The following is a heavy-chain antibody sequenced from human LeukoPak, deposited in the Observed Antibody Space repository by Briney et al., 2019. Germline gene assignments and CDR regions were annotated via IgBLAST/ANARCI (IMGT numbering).Heavy chain of an antibody. D-gene: IGHD2-21*02. CDR1: GFTFSSYS. Sequence: GGSLRLSCAASGFTFSSYSMNWVRQAPGKGLEWVSSISSSSSYIYYADSVKGRFTISRDNAKNSLYLQMNSLRAEGTAVYYCARGRGHIVVVTSDYWGQGTLVTVSS. CDR3: ARGRGHIVVVTSDY. V-gene: IGHV3-21*01. CDR2: ISSSSSYI. J-gene: IGHJ4*02.